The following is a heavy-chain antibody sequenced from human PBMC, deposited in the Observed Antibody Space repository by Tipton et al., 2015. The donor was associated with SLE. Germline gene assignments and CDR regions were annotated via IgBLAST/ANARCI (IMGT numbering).Heavy chain of an antibody. V-gene: IGHV4-61*01. J-gene: IGHJ6*03. CDR3: AREGDYYYYMDV. CDR2: TYYSGST. CDR1: GYFFSSGYY. Sequence: TLSLTCAVSGYFFSSGYYWSWIRQPPGKGLEWIGYTYYSGSTNYNPSLKSRVTISLDTSKNQFSLKLSSVTAADTAVYYCAREGDYYYYMDVWGKGTTVTVSS.